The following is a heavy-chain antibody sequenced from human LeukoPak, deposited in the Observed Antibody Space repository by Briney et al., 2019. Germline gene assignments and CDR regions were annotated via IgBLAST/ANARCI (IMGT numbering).Heavy chain of an antibody. CDR1: GFTLSSYA. Sequence: GSLRLSCAASGFTLSSYAMSWVRQPPGEGLEWVSGISGSGGSTYYADSVKGRFTISRDNSKNTLYLQMNSLRAEDTAVYYCARGSFSSGWYYFDYWGQGTLVTVSS. CDR2: ISGSGGST. V-gene: IGHV3-23*01. D-gene: IGHD6-19*01. CDR3: ARGSFSSGWYYFDY. J-gene: IGHJ4*02.